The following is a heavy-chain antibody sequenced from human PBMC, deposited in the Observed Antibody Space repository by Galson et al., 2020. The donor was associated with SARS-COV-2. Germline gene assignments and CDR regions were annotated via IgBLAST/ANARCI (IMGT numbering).Heavy chain of an antibody. CDR1: GSFFTGYY. J-gene: IGHJ4*02. V-gene: IGHV4-34*01. CDR2: INHGGNM. D-gene: IGHD2-8*01. Sequence: SETLSLTCEVYGSFFTGYYWSWVRQPPGKGLEWIGEINHGGNMNFNPSLKSRVTLSIDMSKNQVTLILKSVTAADTGVYYCARGRMGDNWGQGTLVTVSS. CDR3: ARGRMGDN.